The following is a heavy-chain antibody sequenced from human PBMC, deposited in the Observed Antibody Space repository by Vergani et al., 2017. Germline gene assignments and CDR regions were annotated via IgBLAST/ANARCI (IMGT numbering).Heavy chain of an antibody. V-gene: IGHV4-61*02. CDR1: GGSISSGSYY. CDR2: IYTSGST. CDR3: ARVMYRDEASTGYRLEGMDI. J-gene: IGHJ6*02. Sequence: QVQLQESGPGLVKPSQTLSLTCTVSGGSISSGSYYWSWIRQPAGKGLEWIGRIYTSGSTNYNPSLNSRVTMSVDTSKNQFSLQLRSVTAADTAVYFCARVMYRDEASTGYRLEGMDIWVQGTTVTISS. D-gene: IGHD3-9*01.